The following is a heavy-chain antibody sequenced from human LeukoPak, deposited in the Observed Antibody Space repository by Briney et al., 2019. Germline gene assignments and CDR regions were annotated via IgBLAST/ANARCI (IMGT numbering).Heavy chain of an antibody. D-gene: IGHD6-19*01. V-gene: IGHV3-23*01. CDR3: AKTTAGYSSGRYPGWPVDY. Sequence: PGGSLRLSCAASGFTFGSYAMYWVRQAPGKGLEWVSGISGSGGSTFYADSVKGRFTLSRDNSETTVYLQMTSLRADDTAVYYCAKTTAGYSSGRYPGWPVDYWGQGTLVTVSS. CDR2: ISGSGGST. J-gene: IGHJ4*02. CDR1: GFTFGSYA.